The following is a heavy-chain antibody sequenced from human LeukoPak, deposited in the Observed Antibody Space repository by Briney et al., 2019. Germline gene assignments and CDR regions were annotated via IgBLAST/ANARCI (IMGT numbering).Heavy chain of an antibody. J-gene: IGHJ4*02. Sequence: SETLSLTCSVSGGSISSYYWGWIRQPPGKGLEWIGSIYHSGSTYYNPSLKSRVTISVDTSKNQFSLKLSSVTAADTAVYYCARDPTYYYDSSGYWGQGTLVTVSS. CDR3: ARDPTYYYDSSGY. CDR2: IYHSGST. V-gene: IGHV4-38-2*02. D-gene: IGHD3-22*01. CDR1: GGSISSYY.